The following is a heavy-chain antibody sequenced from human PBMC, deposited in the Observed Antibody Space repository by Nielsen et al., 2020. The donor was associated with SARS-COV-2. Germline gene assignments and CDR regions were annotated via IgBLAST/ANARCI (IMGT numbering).Heavy chain of an antibody. CDR1: GFTFSSYW. CDR2: ISSSSSYI. J-gene: IGHJ4*02. V-gene: IGHV3-21*01. Sequence: GESLKISCAASGFTFSSYWMSWVRQAPGKGLEWVSSISSSSSYIYYADSVKGRFTISRDNAKNSLYLQMNSLRAEDTAVYYCASTLSSPWGQGTLVTVSS. CDR3: ASTLSSP.